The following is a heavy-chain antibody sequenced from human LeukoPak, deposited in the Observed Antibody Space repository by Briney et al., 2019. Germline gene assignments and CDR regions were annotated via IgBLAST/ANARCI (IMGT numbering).Heavy chain of an antibody. Sequence: SETLSLTCAVYGGSFSGYYWSWIRQPPGKGLEWIGEINHSGSTNYNPSLKSRVTISVDTSKNQFSLKLSSVTAADTAVYYCARVSYPNKLDYWGQGTLVTVSS. CDR2: INHSGST. V-gene: IGHV4-34*01. CDR1: GGSFSGYY. D-gene: IGHD1-26*01. J-gene: IGHJ4*02. CDR3: ARVSYPNKLDY.